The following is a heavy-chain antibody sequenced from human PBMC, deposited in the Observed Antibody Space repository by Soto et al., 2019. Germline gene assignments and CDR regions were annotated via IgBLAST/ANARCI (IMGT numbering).Heavy chain of an antibody. Sequence: QVQLVESGGGVVQPGRSLRLSCAASGFTFSSYGMHWVRQAPGKGLEWVAVISYDGSNKYYADSVKGRFTNSRDNSKNTLYLQMNSLRAEDTAVYYCAKERFGELTVFDYWGQGTLVTVSS. CDR3: AKERFGELTVFDY. V-gene: IGHV3-30*18. J-gene: IGHJ4*02. CDR1: GFTFSSYG. CDR2: ISYDGSNK. D-gene: IGHD3-10*01.